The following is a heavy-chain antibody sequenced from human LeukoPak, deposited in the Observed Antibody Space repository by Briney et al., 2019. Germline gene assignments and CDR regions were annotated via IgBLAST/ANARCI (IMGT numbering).Heavy chain of an antibody. CDR3: ARVVGIAARRGVRGAFDI. J-gene: IGHJ3*02. D-gene: IGHD6-6*01. V-gene: IGHV4-39*07. CDR2: IYYSGST. CDR1: GGSISSSSYY. Sequence: SETLSLTCTVSGGSISSSSYYWGWIRQPPGKGLEWIGSIYYSGSTYYNPSLKSRVTISVDTSKNQFSLKLSSVTAADTAVYYCARVVGIAARRGVRGAFDIWGQGTMATVSS.